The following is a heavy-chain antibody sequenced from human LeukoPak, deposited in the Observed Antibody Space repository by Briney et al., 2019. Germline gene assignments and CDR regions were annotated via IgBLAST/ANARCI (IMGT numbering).Heavy chain of an antibody. CDR2: IYYSGST. CDR1: GGSISSYY. D-gene: IGHD6-19*01. V-gene: IGHV4-59*01. J-gene: IGHJ5*02. Sequence: SETLSLTCTVSGGSISSYYWSWIRQPPGKGLEWIGYIYYSGSTNYNPSLKSRVTISVDTSKNQFSLKLSSVTAADTAVYYCARARVAGAYNWFDPWGQGTLVTVSS. CDR3: ARARVAGAYNWFDP.